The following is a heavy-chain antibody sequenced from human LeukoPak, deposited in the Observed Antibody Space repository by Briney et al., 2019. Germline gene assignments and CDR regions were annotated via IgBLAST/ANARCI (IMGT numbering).Heavy chain of an antibody. CDR3: ARQTSSSLAGDY. Sequence: SETLSLTCTVSGGSISSSSYYWGWIRQPPGKGLEWIGSIYYSGSTYYNPSLKSRVTISVDTSKNQFSLKLSSVTAADTAAYYCARQTSSSLAGDYWGQGTLVTVSS. J-gene: IGHJ4*02. V-gene: IGHV4-39*01. CDR2: IYYSGST. D-gene: IGHD6-13*01. CDR1: GGSISSSSYY.